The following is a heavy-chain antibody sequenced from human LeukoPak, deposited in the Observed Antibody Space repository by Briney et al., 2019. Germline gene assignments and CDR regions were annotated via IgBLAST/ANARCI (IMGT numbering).Heavy chain of an antibody. CDR2: ISYDGSNK. D-gene: IGHD3-3*01. V-gene: IGHV3-30*04. CDR3: ARVAELDFWSGYTYGMDV. J-gene: IGHJ6*02. Sequence: GGSLGLSCAASGFTFSSYAMHWVRQAPGKGLEWVAVISYDGSNKYYADSVKGRFTISRDNSKNTLYLQMNSLRAEDTAVYYCARVAELDFWSGYTYGMDVWGQGTTVTVSS. CDR1: GFTFSSYA.